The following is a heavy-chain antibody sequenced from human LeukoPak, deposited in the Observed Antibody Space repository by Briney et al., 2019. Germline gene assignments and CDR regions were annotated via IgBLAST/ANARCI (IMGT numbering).Heavy chain of an antibody. Sequence: GGSLRLSCAASGFTVSSNYMSWVRQAPGKGLEWVSVIYSGGTGSTYYADPVKGSFTISRDTSQNPLSLQMNRMRAEDTAVYYCARAPNDFWNKYFDDWGEGTLVTVSS. CDR3: ARAPNDFWNKYFDD. J-gene: IGHJ4*02. V-gene: IGHV3-66*01. CDR1: GFTVSSNY. D-gene: IGHD3-3*01. CDR2: IYSGGTGST.